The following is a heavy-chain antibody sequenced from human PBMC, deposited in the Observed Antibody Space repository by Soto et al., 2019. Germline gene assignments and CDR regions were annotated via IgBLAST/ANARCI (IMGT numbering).Heavy chain of an antibody. Sequence: PSETLSLTCTVSGGSISSSSYYWDWIRQPPGKGLEWIGSIYYSGSTYYNPSLKSRVTISVDTSKNQFSLKLSSVTAADTAVYYCARERQRWLQLTPGDFDYWGQGTLVTVSS. D-gene: IGHD5-12*01. CDR1: GGSISSSSYY. J-gene: IGHJ4*02. CDR2: IYYSGST. V-gene: IGHV4-39*02. CDR3: ARERQRWLQLTPGDFDY.